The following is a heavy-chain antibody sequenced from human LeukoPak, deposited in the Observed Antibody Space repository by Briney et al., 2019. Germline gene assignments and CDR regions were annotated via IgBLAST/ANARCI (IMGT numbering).Heavy chain of an antibody. V-gene: IGHV4-39*01. Sequence: SETLSLTCTVSGGSISSSSYYWGWIRQPPGKGLEWIGSIYYSGSTYYNPSLKGRVTISVDTSKNQFSLKLSSVTAADTAVYYCARHLATGVRWFDPWGQGTLVTVSS. D-gene: IGHD3-10*01. J-gene: IGHJ5*02. CDR1: GGSISSSSYY. CDR2: IYYSGST. CDR3: ARHLATGVRWFDP.